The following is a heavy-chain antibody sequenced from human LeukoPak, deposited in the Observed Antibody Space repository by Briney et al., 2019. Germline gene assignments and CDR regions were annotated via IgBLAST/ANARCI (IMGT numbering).Heavy chain of an antibody. D-gene: IGHD1/OR15-1a*01. Sequence: SETLSFTCSVSGGSIGTYYWSWIRQPPGKGLKWIGYIYYNGYTDYNPSLKSRVTISLHTSRNQFSLNLSSVTAADTAVYYCARDRHWTNDWVFDYWGQGTLVTVSS. J-gene: IGHJ4*02. CDR3: ARDRHWTNDWVFDY. V-gene: IGHV4-59*01. CDR2: IYYNGYT. CDR1: GGSIGTYY.